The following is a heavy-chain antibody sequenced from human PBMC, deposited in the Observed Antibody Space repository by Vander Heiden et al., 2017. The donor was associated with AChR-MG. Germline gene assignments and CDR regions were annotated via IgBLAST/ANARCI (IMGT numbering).Heavy chain of an antibody. CDR2: IGTAGDT. CDR1: GFTFSSYD. V-gene: IGHV3-13*01. Sequence: EVQLVESGGGLVQPGGSLRLSCAASGFTFSSYDMHLVPQATGKGLEWVSAIGTAGDTYYPGSVKGRFTISRENAKNSLYLQMNSLRAGDTAVYYCARSPRNDYGDYGGMDVWGQGTTVTVSS. CDR3: ARSPRNDYGDYGGMDV. J-gene: IGHJ6*02. D-gene: IGHD4-17*01.